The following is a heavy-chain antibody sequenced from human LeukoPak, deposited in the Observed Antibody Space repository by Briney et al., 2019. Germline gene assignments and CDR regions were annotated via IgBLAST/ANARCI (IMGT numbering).Heavy chain of an antibody. Sequence: GASVKVSCKASGYTFSSYDINWVRQATGQGLEWMGWMNPNSGNTGYAQKFQARLNMTRNTSIDTAYMELSSLRSDDTAVYYCARRVGSGWPAQHWGQGTLVTVSS. J-gene: IGHJ1*01. CDR3: ARRVGSGWPAQH. CDR2: MNPNSGNT. D-gene: IGHD6-19*01. V-gene: IGHV1-8*01. CDR1: GYTFSSYD.